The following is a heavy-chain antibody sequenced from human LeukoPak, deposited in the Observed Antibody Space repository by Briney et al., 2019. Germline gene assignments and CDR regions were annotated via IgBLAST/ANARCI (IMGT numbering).Heavy chain of an antibody. CDR3: ASNPTWIQLWYPDY. D-gene: IGHD5-18*01. CDR1: GGSFSGYY. CDR2: INHSGST. Sequence: PSETLSLTCAVYGGSFSGYYWSWIRQPPGKGLEWIGEINHSGSTNYNPSLKSRVTISVDTSRNQFSLKLNSVTAADTAVYYCASNPTWIQLWYPDYWGQGTLVTVSS. J-gene: IGHJ4*02. V-gene: IGHV4-34*01.